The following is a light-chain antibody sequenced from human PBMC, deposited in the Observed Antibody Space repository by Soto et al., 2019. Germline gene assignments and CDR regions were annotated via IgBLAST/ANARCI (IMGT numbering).Light chain of an antibody. CDR2: EVT. J-gene: IGLJ2*01. V-gene: IGLV2-14*01. CDR3: SSYTSSNTLV. Sequence: QSALTQPASVSGSPGQSITISCTGTSSDVGGHNYVSWYQQFPGKAPRVMISEVTNRPSGVSNRFSGSKSGNTASLTISGLQAEDEADYYCSSYTSSNTLVFGGGTKLTVL. CDR1: SSDVGGHNY.